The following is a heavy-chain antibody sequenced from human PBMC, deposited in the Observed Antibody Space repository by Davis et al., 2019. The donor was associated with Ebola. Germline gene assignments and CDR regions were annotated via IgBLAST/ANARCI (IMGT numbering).Heavy chain of an antibody. CDR2: ISAYNGNT. CDR1: GYIFTSYG. D-gene: IGHD6-6*01. J-gene: IGHJ5*02. V-gene: IGHV1-18*01. CDR3: ARDRAYSSSPRYNWFDP. Sequence: AASVKVSCKASGYIFTSYGISWVRQAPGQGLEWMGWISAYNGNTNYAQKLQGRVTMTTDTSTSTAYMELRSLRSDDTAVYYCARDRAYSSSPRYNWFDPWGQGTLVTVSS.